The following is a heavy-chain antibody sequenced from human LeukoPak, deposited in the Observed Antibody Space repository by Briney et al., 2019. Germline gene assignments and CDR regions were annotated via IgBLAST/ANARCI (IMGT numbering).Heavy chain of an antibody. D-gene: IGHD5-18*01. V-gene: IGHV1-46*01. Sequence: ASVKVSCKASGYTFTSYYMHWVRQAPGQGLEWMGIINPSGGSTSYAQKFQGRVSITRDTSKSTVYMELSSLRYEDTDAYYCARAPGGQIQLLAWFDPWGQGTLVTVSS. CDR1: GYTFTSYY. CDR2: INPSGGST. J-gene: IGHJ5*02. CDR3: ARAPGGQIQLLAWFDP.